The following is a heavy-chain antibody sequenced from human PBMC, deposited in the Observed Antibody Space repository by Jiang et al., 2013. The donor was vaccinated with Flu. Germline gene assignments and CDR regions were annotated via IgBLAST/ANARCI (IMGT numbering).Heavy chain of an antibody. D-gene: IGHD5-18*01. CDR3: AKDGLDSAMGDFDF. CDR2: ISASGGST. V-gene: IGHV3-23*04. Sequence: QLVESGGGLVQPGGSLRLSCSTSGFTFSSYAMNWVRQAPGKGLEWVSAISASGGSTYYADSVKGRFTISRDNSKNTLYLQMNSLRAEDTAVYYCAKDGLDSAMGDFDFWGQGTLVTVSS. J-gene: IGHJ4*02. CDR1: GFTFSSYA.